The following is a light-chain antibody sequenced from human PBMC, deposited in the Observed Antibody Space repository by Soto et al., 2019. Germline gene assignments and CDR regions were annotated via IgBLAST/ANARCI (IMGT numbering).Light chain of an antibody. Sequence: EIVLTQSPATLSLSPGERATLSCRASQRVSSYLAWYQQKPGQAPRLLIYDASNRATGIPARFSGSGSGTDFTLTISRLEPEDLAVYYCQQRSNWPITFGQGTQLEIK. CDR1: QRVSSY. J-gene: IGKJ5*01. CDR3: QQRSNWPIT. V-gene: IGKV3-11*01. CDR2: DAS.